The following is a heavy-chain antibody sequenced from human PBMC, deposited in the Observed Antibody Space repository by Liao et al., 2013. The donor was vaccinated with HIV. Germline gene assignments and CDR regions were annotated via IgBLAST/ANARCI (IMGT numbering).Heavy chain of an antibody. CDR2: VNHSGST. J-gene: IGHJ5*02. D-gene: IGHD3-3*01. CDR3: ARTDQYYDFWNGYENWFDP. CDR1: GASFSGYY. Sequence: QVQLQQWGAGLLKPSETLSLTCAVYGASFSGYYWSWIRQAPREGAWSGLGKVNHSGSTNYNPSLKSRVTMSVDTSKNQFSLKLSSVTAADTAVYYCARTDQYYDFWNGYENWFDPWGQGTLVTVSS. V-gene: IGHV4-34*02.